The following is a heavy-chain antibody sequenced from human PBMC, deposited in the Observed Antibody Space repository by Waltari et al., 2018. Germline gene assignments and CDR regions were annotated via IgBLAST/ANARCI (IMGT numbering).Heavy chain of an antibody. CDR1: GDSIGSGYYY. V-gene: IGHV4-39*07. D-gene: IGHD6-13*01. Sequence: QLQLRESGPGLLKPSETLSLTCSVSGDSIGSGYYYWGWIRRAPGKGREWLGSLYFAGSTYYNPARKSRLTISVDTSKNQLSLRRGSVTAADTAVYYCAREVGGSSWSTTPRGDAFDIWGQGTMVTVSS. J-gene: IGHJ3*02. CDR2: LYFAGST. CDR3: AREVGGSSWSTTPRGDAFDI.